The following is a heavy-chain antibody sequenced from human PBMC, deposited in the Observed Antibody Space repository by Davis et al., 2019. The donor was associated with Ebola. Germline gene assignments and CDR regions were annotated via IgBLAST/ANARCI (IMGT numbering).Heavy chain of an antibody. J-gene: IGHJ6*02. CDR1: GGSISSSSSYY. CDR3: ARHPRNPGADV. V-gene: IGHV4-39*01. CDR2: VYYDGST. Sequence: MPSETLSLTCIVSGGSISSSSSYYWAWIRQPPGKGLEWIGSVYYDGSTYYNPSVKSRVTISGDTSRNQFSLRLRSVTAADTAVYYCARHPRNPGADVWGQGTTVTVSS. D-gene: IGHD3-10*01.